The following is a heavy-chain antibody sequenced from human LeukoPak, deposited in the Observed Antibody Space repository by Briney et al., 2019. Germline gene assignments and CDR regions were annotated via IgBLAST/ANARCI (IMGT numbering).Heavy chain of an antibody. Sequence: SETLSLTCTVSGGSISSYYWSWIRQPPGKGLEWIGYIYYSGSTNYNPSLKSRVTISVDTSKNQFSLKLSSVTAADTAVYYCARALHPRAYAFDIWGQGTMVTVSS. J-gene: IGHJ3*02. CDR1: GGSISSYY. CDR2: IYYSGST. V-gene: IGHV4-59*12. CDR3: ARALHPRAYAFDI.